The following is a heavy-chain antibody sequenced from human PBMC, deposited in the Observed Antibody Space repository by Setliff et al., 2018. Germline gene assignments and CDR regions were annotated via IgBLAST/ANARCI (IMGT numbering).Heavy chain of an antibody. J-gene: IGHJ4*02. Sequence: SSETLSLTCTVSGGSISSGDYYWTWIRQPAGKRLEWIGRVYNSGTTYNAFFASRVTMSIDTSKNQFSLKLSSVTAADTAVYYCASVVEDYYDSSGYRDYWGQGTLVTVSS. CDR2: VYNSGTT. CDR1: GGSISSGDYY. V-gene: IGHV4-61*02. D-gene: IGHD3-22*01. CDR3: ASVVEDYYDSSGYRDY.